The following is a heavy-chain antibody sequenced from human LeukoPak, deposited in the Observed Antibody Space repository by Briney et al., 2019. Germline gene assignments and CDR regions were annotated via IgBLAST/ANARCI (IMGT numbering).Heavy chain of an antibody. CDR2: ISAYNGNT. J-gene: IGHJ3*02. CDR1: GYTFTRYG. CDR3: ARDWTITVLTGYNKIDI. V-gene: IGHV1-18*01. D-gene: IGHD3-9*01. Sequence: ASVKVSCKASGYTFTRYGISWVRQAPGQGLEWMGWISAYNGNTNYTQKFQGRITMTTDTSTSTAYMELRSLRSDDTAVYYCARDWTITVLTGYNKIDIWGQGTMVTVSS.